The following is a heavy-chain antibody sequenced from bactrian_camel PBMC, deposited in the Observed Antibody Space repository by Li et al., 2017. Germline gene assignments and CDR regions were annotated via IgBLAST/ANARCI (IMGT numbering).Heavy chain of an antibody. Sequence: HVQLVESGGGSVQAGGSLRLSCVASGHTFSSNYMAWFRQAPGKEREGVATISPGGGRTQYADPVEGRFTISQDDAKNTVYLQMNSLKPEDTGMYYCAARRKCLDEWIALRVRGYDSWGQGTQVTVS. J-gene: IGHJ4*01. V-gene: IGHV3S1*01. CDR3: AARRKCLDEWIALRVRGYDS. CDR1: GHTFSSNY. CDR2: ISPGGGRT. D-gene: IGHD1*01.